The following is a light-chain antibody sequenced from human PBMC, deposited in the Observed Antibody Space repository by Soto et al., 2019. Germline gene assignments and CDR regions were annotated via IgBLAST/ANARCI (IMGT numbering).Light chain of an antibody. V-gene: IGLV2-14*01. Sequence: QSALNQPASVSGSPGQSITISCTGTSSDVGGYNYVSWYQQHPGKAPKLMIYDVSNRPSGVSNRFSGSKSGNTAALTISGLQAEDEADYYCRSYTRSSTYDFGTGTKLTVL. CDR3: RSYTRSSTYD. CDR2: DVS. CDR1: SSDVGGYNY. J-gene: IGLJ1*01.